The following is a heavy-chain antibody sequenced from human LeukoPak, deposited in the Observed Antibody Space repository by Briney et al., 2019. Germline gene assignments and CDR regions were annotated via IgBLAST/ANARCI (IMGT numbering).Heavy chain of an antibody. Sequence: ASVKVSCKASGYTFTGYYMHWVRQAPGQGLEWMGWINPNSGGTNYAQKFQGRVNMTRDTSISTAYMELSRLRSDDTAVYYCARGGNDFWSGYSVNYYMDVWGKGTTVTVSS. V-gene: IGHV1-2*02. J-gene: IGHJ6*03. CDR1: GYTFTGYY. CDR3: ARGGNDFWSGYSVNYYMDV. D-gene: IGHD3-3*01. CDR2: INPNSGGT.